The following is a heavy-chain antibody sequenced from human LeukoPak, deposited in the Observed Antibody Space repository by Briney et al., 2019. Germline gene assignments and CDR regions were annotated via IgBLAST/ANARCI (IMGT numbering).Heavy chain of an antibody. J-gene: IGHJ6*02. Sequence: PGRSLRLSCAASGFTFSSYGMHWVRQAPGKGLEWVAVISYDGSNKYYADSVKGRFTISRDNSKNTLYLQMNSLRAEDTAVYYCAKTYSSSSHNWNYGMDVWGQGTTVTVSS. CDR2: ISYDGSNK. V-gene: IGHV3-30*18. CDR3: AKTYSSSSHNWNYGMDV. CDR1: GFTFSSYG. D-gene: IGHD6-13*01.